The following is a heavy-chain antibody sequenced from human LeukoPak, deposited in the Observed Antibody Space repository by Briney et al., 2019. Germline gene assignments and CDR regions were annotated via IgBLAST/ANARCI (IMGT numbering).Heavy chain of an antibody. CDR3: ARARYVNSFYAFDI. V-gene: IGHV4-59*01. CDR2: LSKSGNT. J-gene: IGHJ3*02. D-gene: IGHD3-9*01. Sequence: SQTLSLTCTVDGGSLTSYYWSWIRLPPGKGLEWIGYLSKSGNTNYSPSLKSRVTIFGAMSKNQFFLKLSSVTAADTAMYYCARARYVNSFYAFDIWGQGTLVTVSS. CDR1: GGSLTSYY.